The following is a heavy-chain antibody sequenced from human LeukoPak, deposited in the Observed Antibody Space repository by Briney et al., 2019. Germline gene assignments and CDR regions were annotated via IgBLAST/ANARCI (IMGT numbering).Heavy chain of an antibody. Sequence: PSETLSLTCAVYGGSFSGYYWGWIRQPPGKGLEWIGEINHSGSTNYNPSLKSRVTISVDTSKNQFSLKLSSVTAADTAVYYCARGRWRSSGYYSWGQGTLVTVSS. J-gene: IGHJ4*02. D-gene: IGHD3-22*01. CDR2: INHSGST. CDR3: ARGRWRSSGYYS. V-gene: IGHV4-34*01. CDR1: GGSFSGYY.